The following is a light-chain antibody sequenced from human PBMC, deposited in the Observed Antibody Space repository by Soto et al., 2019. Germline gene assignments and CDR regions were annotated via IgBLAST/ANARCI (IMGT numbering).Light chain of an antibody. V-gene: IGLV2-14*03. J-gene: IGLJ1*01. CDR1: SSDVVGYNY. CDR2: DVS. CDR3: SSYTTSNTRQLV. Sequence: QSVLTQPASVSGSPGQSITISCTGTSSDVVGYNYVSWYQHHPGKAPKLMIYDVSNRPSGVSNRFSGSKSGNTASLTISGLQPEDEADYYSSSYTTSNTRQLVFGTVTKVTVL.